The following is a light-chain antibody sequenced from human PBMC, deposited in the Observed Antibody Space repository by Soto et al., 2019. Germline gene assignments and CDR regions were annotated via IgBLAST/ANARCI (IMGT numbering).Light chain of an antibody. CDR2: AAS. J-gene: IGKJ1*01. CDR1: QGIANE. CDR3: LQAYTFPLT. V-gene: IGKV1-6*02. Sequence: GDRVSRPSRTSQGIANELRRYQQKPGKAPKLLINAASNLQSGVPSRFSVIVSGTDVTLTSIRLQPEYCATFSILQAYTFPLTCGQGTKVDIK.